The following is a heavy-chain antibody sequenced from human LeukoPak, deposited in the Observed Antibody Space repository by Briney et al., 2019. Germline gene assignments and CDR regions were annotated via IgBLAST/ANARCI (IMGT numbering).Heavy chain of an antibody. V-gene: IGHV3-21*06. CDR3: ARGEVWFDP. J-gene: IGHJ5*02. CDR2: ISRGSIYI. CDR1: GFTFSTYS. Sequence: GGSLTLPCAASGFTFSTYSMSWVRQAPGKGLDWVSSISRGSIYIYYADSLKGRFTISRDNAKNSLYLQMNSLRAEDTAVYYCARGEVWFDPWGQGTLVTVSA. D-gene: IGHD1-26*01.